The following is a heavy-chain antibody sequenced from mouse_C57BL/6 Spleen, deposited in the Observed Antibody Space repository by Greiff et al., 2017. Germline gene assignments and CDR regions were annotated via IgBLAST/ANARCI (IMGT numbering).Heavy chain of an antibody. V-gene: IGHV5-17*01. CDR1: GFTFSDYG. D-gene: IGHD1-1*01. J-gene: IGHJ4*01. CDR2: ISSGSSTI. CDR3: AREVITTVDGMDY. Sequence: EVHLVESGGGLVKPGGSLKLSCAASGFTFSDYGMHWVRQAPEKGLEWVAYISSGSSTIYYADTVKGRFTISRDNAKNTLFLQMTSLRSEDTAMYYCAREVITTVDGMDYWGQGTSVTVSS.